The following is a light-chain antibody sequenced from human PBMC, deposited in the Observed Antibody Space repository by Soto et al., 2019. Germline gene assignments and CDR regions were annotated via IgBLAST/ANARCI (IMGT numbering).Light chain of an antibody. Sequence: QSALTQPASVSGSLGQSITISCTGSSSDIGYYNYVSWYQQHPGKAPKLMIYEVINRPSGVSNRFSGSKSGNTAFLTISGLQAEDEADYYCSSYTTSSTVVFGGGTKVTVL. CDR1: SSDIGYYNY. CDR2: EVI. V-gene: IGLV2-14*01. CDR3: SSYTTSSTVV. J-gene: IGLJ2*01.